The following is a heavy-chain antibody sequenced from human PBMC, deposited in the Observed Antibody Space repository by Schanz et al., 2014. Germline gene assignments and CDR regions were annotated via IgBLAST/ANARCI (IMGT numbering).Heavy chain of an antibody. D-gene: IGHD6-19*01. CDR2: ISSVGISK. Sequence: QVQLVESGGGLVKPGGSLRLSCAASGFTFSDYYMSWVRQAPGKGLEWVSYISSVGISKYYADPVKGRFTISRDSAKNSLYLQMNSLRAEDTAVYYCAKVRNIHGWDYYGLDVWGQGTTVTVSS. J-gene: IGHJ6*02. V-gene: IGHV3-11*01. CDR1: GFTFSDYY. CDR3: AKVRNIHGWDYYGLDV.